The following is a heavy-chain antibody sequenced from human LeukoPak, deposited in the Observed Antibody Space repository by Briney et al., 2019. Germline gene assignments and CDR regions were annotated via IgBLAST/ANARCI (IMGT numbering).Heavy chain of an antibody. CDR3: VKDRGSSGWFGVDH. J-gene: IGHJ5*02. V-gene: IGHV3-30*18. D-gene: IGHD6-19*01. CDR2: ISYDGNKK. CDR1: GFTFSSNG. Sequence: GGSLRLSCVASGFTFSSNGMQWVRQAPGKGLEWVAVISYDGNKKYYADSVKGRFTISRDNSKNTMYVQMNSPRAEDTAVYYCVKDRGSSGWFGVDHWGQGTLVTVSS.